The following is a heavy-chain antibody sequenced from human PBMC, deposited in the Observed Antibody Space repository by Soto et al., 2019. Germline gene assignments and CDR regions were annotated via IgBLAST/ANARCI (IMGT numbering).Heavy chain of an antibody. V-gene: IGHV3-23*01. CDR3: AKEWDYMGLSKTFDY. Sequence: EVQLLESGGGLVQPGGSLRLSCAASGFTFSRFGMTWVRQAPGKGLEWVSTISGTGATTYYADSVRGRFTISRDNSRNTLFLQMNSLRAEDTAVYYCAKEWDYMGLSKTFDYWGQGTLVTVSS. CDR1: GFTFSRFG. CDR2: ISGTGATT. J-gene: IGHJ4*02. D-gene: IGHD4-4*01.